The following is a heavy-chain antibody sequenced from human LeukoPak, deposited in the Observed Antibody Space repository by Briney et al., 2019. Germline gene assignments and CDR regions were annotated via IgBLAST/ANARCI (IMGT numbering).Heavy chain of an antibody. D-gene: IGHD3-22*01. CDR2: IIPIFGTA. CDR1: GGTFSSYA. Sequence: SVKVSCKASGGTFSSYAISWVRQAPGQGLEWMGGIIPIFGTANYAQKFQGRVTITADESTSRAYMELSSLRSEDTAVYYCARDRFSRDDSSGYEGFAFDIWGQGTMVTVSS. CDR3: ARDRFSRDDSSGYEGFAFDI. V-gene: IGHV1-69*13. J-gene: IGHJ3*02.